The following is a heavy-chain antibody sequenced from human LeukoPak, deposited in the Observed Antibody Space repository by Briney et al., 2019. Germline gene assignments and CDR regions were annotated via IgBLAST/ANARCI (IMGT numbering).Heavy chain of an antibody. CDR2: INPNSGGT. J-gene: IGHJ6*03. V-gene: IGHV1-2*02. Sequence: ASVKVSCKASGYTFTGYYMHWVRQAPGQGLEWMGWINPNSGGTNYAQKFQGRVTMTRDTSISTAYMELSRLRSDDTAVYYCARDGCSGGSCYWYYYMDVWGKGTTVTISS. CDR3: ARDGCSGGSCYWYYYMDV. D-gene: IGHD2-15*01. CDR1: GYTFTGYY.